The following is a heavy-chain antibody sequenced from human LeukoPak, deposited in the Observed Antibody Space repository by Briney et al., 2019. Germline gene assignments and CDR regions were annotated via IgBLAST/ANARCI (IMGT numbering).Heavy chain of an antibody. CDR2: INHSGST. D-gene: IGHD3-3*01. CDR1: GGSFSGYY. Sequence: SETLSLTCAVYGGSFSGYYWSWIRQPPGKGLEWIGEINHSGSTNYNPSLKSRVTISVDTSKNQFSLKLSSVTAADMAVYYCASSGYGYYFDYWGQGTLVTVSS. V-gene: IGHV4-34*01. J-gene: IGHJ4*02. CDR3: ASSGYGYYFDY.